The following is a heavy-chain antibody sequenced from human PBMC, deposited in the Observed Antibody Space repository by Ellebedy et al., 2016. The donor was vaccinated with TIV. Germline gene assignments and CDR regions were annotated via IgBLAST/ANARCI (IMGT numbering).Heavy chain of an antibody. CDR3: AKAYSSAMKP. CDR1: GFTFTSYI. Sequence: GESLKISXAASGFTFTSYIMSWVRQVPGKGLEWVASITGSSGGTYYTDSVKGRFTISRDNSKNTLFLQMDSLRVEDTAVYHCAKAYSSAMKPWGQGTLVTVSS. J-gene: IGHJ5*02. V-gene: IGHV3-23*01. CDR2: ITGSSGGT. D-gene: IGHD6-25*01.